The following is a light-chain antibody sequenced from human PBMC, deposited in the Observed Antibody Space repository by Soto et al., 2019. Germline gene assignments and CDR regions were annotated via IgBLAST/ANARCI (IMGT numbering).Light chain of an antibody. CDR3: QQYNNWPPLT. V-gene: IGKV3-15*01. CDR2: GAS. J-gene: IGKJ4*01. Sequence: EIVMTQSPATLSASPGERATLSCRASQSVRSSLAWYQQKPGQAPRLLIYGASTRATGIPARFSGSGSGTEFTLTISSLQSEDFAIYYCQQYNNWPPLTFGGGTTVES. CDR1: QSVRSS.